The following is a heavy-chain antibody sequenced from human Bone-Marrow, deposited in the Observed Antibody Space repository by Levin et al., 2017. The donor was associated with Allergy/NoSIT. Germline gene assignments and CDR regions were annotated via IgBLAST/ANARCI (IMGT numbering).Heavy chain of an antibody. D-gene: IGHD2/OR15-2a*01. Sequence: ETLSLTCAASGLTLTNAWMSWVRQAPGKGLEWVGRIKGKSDGGTTDYAAPVKGRFTISRDDSKNTLYLQMNSLQTEDTAVYFCTTRKSADYHNSLYTYWGQGTLVTVSS. V-gene: IGHV3-15*01. J-gene: IGHJ4*02. CDR2: IKGKSDGGTT. CDR1: GLTLTNAW. CDR3: TTRKSADYHNSLYTY.